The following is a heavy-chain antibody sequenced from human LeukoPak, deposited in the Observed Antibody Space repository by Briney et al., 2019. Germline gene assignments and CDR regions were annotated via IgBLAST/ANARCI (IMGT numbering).Heavy chain of an antibody. V-gene: IGHV4-4*07. J-gene: IGHJ1*01. Sequence: SETLSLTCTVSGGSISSYYWSWIRQPPGKGLEWIGRIYTSGSTNYNPSLKSRVTMSVDTSKNQFSLKLNSVTAADTAVYYCARDWDTGSGWYFQHWGQGTLVTVSS. CDR3: ARDWDTGSGWYFQH. D-gene: IGHD6-19*01. CDR2: IYTSGST. CDR1: GGSISSYY.